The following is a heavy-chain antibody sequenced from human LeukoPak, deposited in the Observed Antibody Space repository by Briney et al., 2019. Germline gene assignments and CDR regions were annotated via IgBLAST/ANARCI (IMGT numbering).Heavy chain of an antibody. V-gene: IGHV1-8*01. CDR3: AREGRLWFGESYYYYYGMDV. Sequence: GASVTVSCKASGYTFTSYDINWVRQATGQGLEWMGWMNPNSGNTGYAQKFQGRVTMTRNTSISTAYMELSSLRSEDTAVYYCAREGRLWFGESYYYYYGMDVWGQGTTVTVSS. J-gene: IGHJ6*02. CDR1: GYTFTSYD. CDR2: MNPNSGNT. D-gene: IGHD3-10*01.